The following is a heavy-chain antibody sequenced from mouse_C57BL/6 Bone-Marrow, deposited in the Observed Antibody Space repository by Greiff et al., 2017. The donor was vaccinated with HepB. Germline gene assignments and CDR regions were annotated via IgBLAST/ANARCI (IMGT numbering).Heavy chain of an antibody. CDR2: INPGCGGT. V-gene: IGHV1-54*01. CDR1: GYAFTNYL. J-gene: IGHJ3*01. D-gene: IGHD2-2*01. Sequence: VQLQQSGAELVRPGTSVKVSCKASGYAFTNYLIEWVKQRPGQGLEWIGVINPGCGGTNYNEKFKGKATLTADKSSSTAYMQLSSLTSEDSAVYFCARWLRRRRGFAYWGQGTLVTVSA. CDR3: ARWLRRRRGFAY.